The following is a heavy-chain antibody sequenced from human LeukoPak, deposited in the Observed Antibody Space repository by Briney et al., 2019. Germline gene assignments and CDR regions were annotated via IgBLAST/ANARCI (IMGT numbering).Heavy chain of an antibody. CDR2: INPNSGGT. D-gene: IGHD4-17*01. J-gene: IGHJ6*02. CDR1: GYTFTGYY. Sequence: ASVKVSCKASGYTFTGYYMHWVRQAPGQGLEWMGWINPNSGGTNYAQKFQGRVTMTRDTSISTAYMELSRLRSDDTAVYYCARDRGRDYGDYGAYYYGMDVWGQGTTVTVSS. CDR3: ARDRGRDYGDYGAYYYGMDV. V-gene: IGHV1-2*02.